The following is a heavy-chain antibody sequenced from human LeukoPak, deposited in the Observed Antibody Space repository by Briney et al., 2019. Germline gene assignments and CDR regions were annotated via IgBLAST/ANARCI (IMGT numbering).Heavy chain of an antibody. D-gene: IGHD3-22*01. Sequence: GESLKMSCKGSGYSFTSYWIGWVRQMPGKGLEWSGISYPGDSDTRYSPSFKGEVNISADKSISTAYLQWSSLKASDTAMYYCARQSYYYDSSGYSFSRRPGSPDYWDQGTLVTVSS. J-gene: IGHJ4*02. CDR2: SYPGDSDT. CDR1: GYSFTSYW. V-gene: IGHV5-51*01. CDR3: ARQSYYYDSSGYSFSRRPGSPDY.